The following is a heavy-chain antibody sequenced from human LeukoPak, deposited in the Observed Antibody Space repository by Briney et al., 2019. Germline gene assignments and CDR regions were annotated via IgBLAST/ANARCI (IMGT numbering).Heavy chain of an antibody. CDR1: GFSLSTSGVG. Sequence: SGPTLVKPPQTLTLTCTFSGFSLSTSGVGVGWIRQPPGKALEWLALIYWDDDKRYSPSLKSRLTITKDTSKNQVVLTMTNMDPVDTATYYCAHRGPYCSSTSCYSDWGQGTLVTVSS. V-gene: IGHV2-5*02. D-gene: IGHD2-2*01. J-gene: IGHJ4*02. CDR2: IYWDDDK. CDR3: AHRGPYCSSTSCYSD.